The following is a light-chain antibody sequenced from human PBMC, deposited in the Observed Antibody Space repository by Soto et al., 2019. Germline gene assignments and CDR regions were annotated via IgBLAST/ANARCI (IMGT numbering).Light chain of an antibody. CDR2: GAS. Sequence: EIAMTQSPATLSVSPGERATLSCRASQSVNSNLAWYQQRPGQAPRLLMYGASTRATGIPARFSGSGSGTEFTLTISSLQSEDFAVYYCQQYNNWYTFGQGTKLEIK. J-gene: IGKJ2*01. CDR1: QSVNSN. V-gene: IGKV3-15*01. CDR3: QQYNNWYT.